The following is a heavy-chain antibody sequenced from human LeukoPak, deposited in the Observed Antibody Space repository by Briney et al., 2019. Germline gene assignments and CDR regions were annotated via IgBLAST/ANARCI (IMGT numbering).Heavy chain of an antibody. CDR3: AKVFSPTERTFDY. CDR2: ISGSGGST. J-gene: IGHJ4*02. V-gene: IGHV3-23*01. Sequence: GGSLRLSCAASGFTFSSYAISWVRQAPGKRLEWVSAISGSGGSTYYADSVKGRFTISRDNSKNTLYLQMNSLRAEDTAVYYCAKVFSPTERTFDYWGQGTLVTVSS. D-gene: IGHD4-17*01. CDR1: GFTFSSYA.